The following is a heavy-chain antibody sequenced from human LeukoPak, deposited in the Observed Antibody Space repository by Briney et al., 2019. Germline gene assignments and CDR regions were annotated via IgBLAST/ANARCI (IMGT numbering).Heavy chain of an antibody. CDR2: INPNSGGT. Sequence: ASVKVSCRASGYTFTGYYMHWVRQAPGQGLEWMGWINPNSGGTNYAQKFQGRVTMTRDTSISTAYMELSRLRSDDTAVYYCASERYCSGGSCYSAPFDYWGQGTLVTVSS. J-gene: IGHJ4*02. D-gene: IGHD2-15*01. CDR3: ASERYCSGGSCYSAPFDY. V-gene: IGHV1-2*02. CDR1: GYTFTGYY.